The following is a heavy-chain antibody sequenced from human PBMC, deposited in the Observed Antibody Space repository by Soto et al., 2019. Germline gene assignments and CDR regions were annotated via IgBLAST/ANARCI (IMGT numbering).Heavy chain of an antibody. D-gene: IGHD5-12*01. V-gene: IGHV1-18*04. CDR2: IKPDNGDT. CDR1: YG. J-gene: IGHJ5*02. Sequence: YGISWIRQAPGQGLEWMGWIKPDNGDTNYAQKIQGRVTMPTDTSSNTAYMELRSLRSADTAVYYCATSYDSGFDPWGQGTLVSVSS. CDR3: ATSYDSGFDP.